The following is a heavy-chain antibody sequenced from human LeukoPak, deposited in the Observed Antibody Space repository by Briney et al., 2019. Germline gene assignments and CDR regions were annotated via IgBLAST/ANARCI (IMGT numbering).Heavy chain of an antibody. Sequence: GGSLRLCCAASGFTFSNYWMHWVRQAPGKGLVWVSLINSDGSSTNYADSVQGRFTISRDNTKKTLYLQMNSLRAEDTAVYYCARTYHGYGMDVWGQGTLVTVSS. V-gene: IGHV3-74*01. CDR3: ARTYHGYGMDV. CDR1: GFTFSNYW. D-gene: IGHD2-2*01. J-gene: IGHJ6*02. CDR2: INSDGSST.